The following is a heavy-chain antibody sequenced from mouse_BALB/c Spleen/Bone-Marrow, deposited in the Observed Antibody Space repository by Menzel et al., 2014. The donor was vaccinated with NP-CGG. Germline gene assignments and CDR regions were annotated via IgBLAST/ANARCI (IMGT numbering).Heavy chain of an antibody. CDR3: TRSYGSSYEYYFDY. J-gene: IGHJ2*01. CDR2: IYPSDSYT. D-gene: IGHD1-1*01. CDR1: GYTFTSHW. Sequence: QVQLQQPGAELVRPGASVKLSCKASGYTFTSHWINWVKQRPGQGLEWIGSIYPSDSYTNYNQKFKDKATLTVDKSSSTAYMQLSSPTSEDSAVYYCTRSYGSSYEYYFDYWGQGTTLTVSS. V-gene: IGHV1-69*02.